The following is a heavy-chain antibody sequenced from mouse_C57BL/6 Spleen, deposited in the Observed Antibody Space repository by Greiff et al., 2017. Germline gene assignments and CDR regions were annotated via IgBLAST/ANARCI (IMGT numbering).Heavy chain of an antibody. V-gene: IGHV1-9*01. J-gene: IGHJ3*01. CDR3: ASSNYYGNSAWFAY. CDR1: GYTFTGYW. Sequence: VQVVESGAELMKPGASVKLSCKATGYTFTGYWIEWVKQRPGHGLEWIGEILPGSGSTNYNEKFKGKATFTADTSSNTAYMQLSSLTTEDSAIYCCASSNYYGNSAWFAYWGQGTLVTVSA. CDR2: ILPGSGST. D-gene: IGHD2-1*01.